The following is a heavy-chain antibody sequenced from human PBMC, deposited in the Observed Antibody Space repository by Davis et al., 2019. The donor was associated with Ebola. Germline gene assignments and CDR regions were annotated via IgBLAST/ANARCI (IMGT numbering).Heavy chain of an antibody. Sequence: GQSLKLSCAASGFTFSSYSMNWVRQAPGKGLEWVSSISSSSSYIYYADSVKGRFTISRDNAKNSLYLQMNSLRAEDTAVYYCARGVAARPRGGMDVWGQGTTVTVSS. V-gene: IGHV3-21*01. CDR2: ISSSSSYI. CDR3: ARGVAARPRGGMDV. CDR1: GFTFSSYS. D-gene: IGHD6-6*01. J-gene: IGHJ6*02.